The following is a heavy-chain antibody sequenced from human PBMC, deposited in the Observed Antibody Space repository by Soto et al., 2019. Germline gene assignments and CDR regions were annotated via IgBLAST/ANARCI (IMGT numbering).Heavy chain of an antibody. CDR1: GFTFSSYG. Sequence: GGSLRLSCAASGFTFSSYGMHWVRQAPGKGLEWVAVIWYDGSNKYYADSVKGRFTISRDNSKNTLYLQMNSLRAEDTAVYYCARALGGGAAILYYMDVWGKGTTVTVSS. V-gene: IGHV3-33*01. CDR3: ARALGGGAAILYYMDV. D-gene: IGHD6-25*01. J-gene: IGHJ6*03. CDR2: IWYDGSNK.